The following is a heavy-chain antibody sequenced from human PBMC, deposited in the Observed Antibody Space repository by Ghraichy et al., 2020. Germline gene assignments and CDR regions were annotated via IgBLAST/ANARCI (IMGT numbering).Heavy chain of an antibody. CDR1: GGSISTYY. Sequence: SETLSLTCAVSGGSISTYYWNWIRQPPGKGLEWVGYISYTGNTNYNPSLKSRVTISLDTSKNQFSLKLSSVTAADTAVYYCARLPVYHDSSGYYYYYFDYWGQGTLVTVSS. J-gene: IGHJ4*02. CDR2: ISYTGNT. D-gene: IGHD3-22*01. V-gene: IGHV4-59*08. CDR3: ARLPVYHDSSGYYYYYFDY.